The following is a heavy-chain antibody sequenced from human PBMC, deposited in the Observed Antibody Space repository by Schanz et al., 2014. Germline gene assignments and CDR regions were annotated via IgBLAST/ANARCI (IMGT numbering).Heavy chain of an antibody. J-gene: IGHJ6*03. V-gene: IGHV3-21*02. Sequence: EVQLVESGGGLVKPGGPLRLSCAASGFTFSTYYMNWVRQAPGKGLEWVSSISSSSSYISYADSVKGRFTISRDNAKNSLYLQMNSLRAEDTAVYYCARPSDSSWYMDVWGKGTTXTVSS. D-gene: IGHD2-21*02. CDR2: ISSSSSYI. CDR1: GFTFSTYY. CDR3: ARPSDSSWYMDV.